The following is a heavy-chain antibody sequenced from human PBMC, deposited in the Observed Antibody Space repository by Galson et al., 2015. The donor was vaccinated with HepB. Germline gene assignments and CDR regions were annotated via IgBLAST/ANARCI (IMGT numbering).Heavy chain of an antibody. Sequence: SLRLSCAASGFTFSTYWMHWVRQAPGKGLVWVARINSDGSSTPYADSVKGRFTISRDNAKSTLYVQMNSLRAEDTAVYYCVRGTTDPSGWYMKWDYWGQGTLVTVSS. CDR3: VRGTTDPSGWYMKWDY. V-gene: IGHV3-74*01. D-gene: IGHD6-19*01. CDR1: GFTFSTYW. CDR2: INSDGSST. J-gene: IGHJ4*02.